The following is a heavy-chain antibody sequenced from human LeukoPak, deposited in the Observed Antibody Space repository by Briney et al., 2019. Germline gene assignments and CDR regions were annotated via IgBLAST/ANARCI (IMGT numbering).Heavy chain of an antibody. V-gene: IGHV3-21*01. J-gene: IGHJ4*02. CDR3: ARDSAAYCGSDCSELQINFDY. CDR2: ISSSSSYI. D-gene: IGHD2-21*02. Sequence: GGSLRLSCAASGFTFSSYSMNWVRQAPGKGLEWVSSISSSSSYIYYADSVKGRFTISRDNAKNSLYLQMNSLRAEDTAVYYCARDSAAYCGSDCSELQINFDYWGQGTLVTVSS. CDR1: GFTFSSYS.